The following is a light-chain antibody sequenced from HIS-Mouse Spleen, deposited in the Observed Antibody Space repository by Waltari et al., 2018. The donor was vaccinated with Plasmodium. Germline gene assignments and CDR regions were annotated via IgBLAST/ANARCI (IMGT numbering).Light chain of an antibody. V-gene: IGLV4-69*01. Sequence: QLVLTQSPSASASLGASVKLTCTLSSGHSSYAIAWHPQQPEKGPRYLMKLNSDGSHSKGDGIPDRFSGSSSGAERYFTISSLQSEDEADYYCQTWGTGMGVFGGGTKLTVL. CDR1: SGHSSYA. CDR3: QTWGTGMGV. CDR2: LNSDGSH. J-gene: IGLJ2*01.